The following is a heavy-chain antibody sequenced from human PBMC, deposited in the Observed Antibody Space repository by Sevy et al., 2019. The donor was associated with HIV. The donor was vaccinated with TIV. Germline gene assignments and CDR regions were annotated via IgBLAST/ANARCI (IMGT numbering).Heavy chain of an antibody. V-gene: IGHV3-21*01. D-gene: IGHD2-15*01. Sequence: GGSLRLSCAASGFTFSNYNRNWVRQAPGKGLEWVSSISSSSNYISYADSMKGRFTISRDNAKNSLYLQMNSLRAEDTAVYYCARVVAYCSGGSCFPGYYYGMDVWGQGTTVTVSS. CDR2: ISSSSNYI. CDR1: GFTFSNYN. CDR3: ARVVAYCSGGSCFPGYYYGMDV. J-gene: IGHJ6*02.